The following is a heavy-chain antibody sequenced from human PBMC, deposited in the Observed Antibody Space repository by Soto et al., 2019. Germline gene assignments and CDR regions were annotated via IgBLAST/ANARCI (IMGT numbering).Heavy chain of an antibody. CDR1: GGSFSGYY. CDR2: INHSGST. V-gene: IGHV4-34*01. D-gene: IGHD3-10*01. CDR3: ARAQSHYYGSGSYYKAANYYYYYYMDV. Sequence: SESLSLTCAVYGGSFSGYYWSWIRQPPGKGLEWIGEINHSGSTNYNPSLKSRVTISVDTSKNQFSLKLSSVTAADTAVYYCARAQSHYYGSGSYYKAANYYYYYYMDVWGKGTTVNVSS. J-gene: IGHJ6*03.